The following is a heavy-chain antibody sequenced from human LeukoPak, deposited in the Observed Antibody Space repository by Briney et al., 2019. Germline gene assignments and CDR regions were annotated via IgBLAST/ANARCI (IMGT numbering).Heavy chain of an antibody. CDR1: GFTFSYYT. CDR2: ISSNGGST. J-gene: IGHJ4*02. Sequence: GGSLRLSCLDSGFTFSYYTMHWGREAPGQRVAYVSAISSNGGSTYYADSVKGRFTISRDNSKNTLYLQMSSLRAEDTAVYYCVRTYGYCSSTSCYVFDYWGQGTLVTVSS. CDR3: VRTYGYCSSTSCYVFDY. D-gene: IGHD2-2*01. V-gene: IGHV3-64D*09.